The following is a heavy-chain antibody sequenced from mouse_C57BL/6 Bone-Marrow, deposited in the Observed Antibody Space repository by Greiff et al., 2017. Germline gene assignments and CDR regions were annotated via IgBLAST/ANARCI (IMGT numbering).Heavy chain of an antibody. V-gene: IGHV14-4*01. CDR2: IAPENGDT. Sequence: VQRVESGAELVRPGASVTLSCTASGFNIQDDYMPLVQQRPEQGLALIGWIAPENGDTEYASKFQGKATIPADTSSNTAYLQLSSLTSEDTAVYYCTTALSLYGGQGTTLTVS. CDR3: TTALSLY. CDR1: GFNIQDDY. J-gene: IGHJ2*01.